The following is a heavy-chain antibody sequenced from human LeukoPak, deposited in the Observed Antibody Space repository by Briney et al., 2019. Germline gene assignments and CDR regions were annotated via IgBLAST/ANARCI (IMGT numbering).Heavy chain of an antibody. CDR2: VYYSGST. J-gene: IGHJ3*02. D-gene: IGHD1-1*01. V-gene: IGHV4-59*12. Sequence: SETLSLTCTVSGASFSSDYWSWIRQPPGAGLEWIGFVYYSGSTNYNPSLKSRVAISIDTSNNQFSLRLNSVTAADTAVYFCARWNVYGIDAFDIWGQGTMVTVSS. CDR1: GASFSSDY. CDR3: ARWNVYGIDAFDI.